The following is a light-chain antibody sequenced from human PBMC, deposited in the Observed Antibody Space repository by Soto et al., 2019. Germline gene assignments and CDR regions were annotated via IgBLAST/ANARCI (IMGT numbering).Light chain of an antibody. CDR1: SSDVGGYNY. CDR3: SSFTSSGTYV. V-gene: IGLV2-14*01. J-gene: IGLJ1*01. CDR2: DVS. Sequence: QSALTQPASVSGSPGQSLTISCTGTSSDVGGYNYVSWFQQYPGKAPKLIIYDVSNRPSGVSNRFSGSKSGNTASLTISGLQAEDEADYYCSSFTSSGTYVFGNGTKVTVL.